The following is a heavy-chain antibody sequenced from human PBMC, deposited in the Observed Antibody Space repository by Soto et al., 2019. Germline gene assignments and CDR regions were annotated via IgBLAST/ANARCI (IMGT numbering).Heavy chain of an antibody. D-gene: IGHD1-26*01. CDR2: ISGSGGNT. Sequence: EVQLLESGGGLVQPGGSLRVSCAASGFTFSAYVMTWVRQAPGKGLEWVSGISGSGGNTYYADSVKGRFTISRDNSENTLFLQMNSLRAEDTAVYYCAKDLLRESYFYYGMDVWGQGTTVTVSS. V-gene: IGHV3-23*01. CDR1: GFTFSAYV. J-gene: IGHJ6*02. CDR3: AKDLLRESYFYYGMDV.